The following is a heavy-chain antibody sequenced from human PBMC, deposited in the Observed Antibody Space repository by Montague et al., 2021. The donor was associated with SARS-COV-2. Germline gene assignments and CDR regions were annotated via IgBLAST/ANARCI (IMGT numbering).Heavy chain of an antibody. CDR3: ARNLGSGWAFFDY. CDR1: GFTFSSYS. V-gene: IGHV3-21*01. J-gene: IGHJ4*02. CDR2: ISSSSSYI. D-gene: IGHD6-19*01. Sequence: SLRLSCAASGFTFSSYSMNWVRQAPGKGLEWVSSISSSSSYIYYADSVKGRFTISRDNAKNPLYLQMNSLRAEDTAAYYCARNLGSGWAFFDYWGQGTLVTVSS.